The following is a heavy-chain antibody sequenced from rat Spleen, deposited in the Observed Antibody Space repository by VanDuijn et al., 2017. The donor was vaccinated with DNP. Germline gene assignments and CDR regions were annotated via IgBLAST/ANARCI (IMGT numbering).Heavy chain of an antibody. D-gene: IGHD1-11*01. J-gene: IGHJ2*01. Sequence: EVQLVESGGDLVQPGRSLKLSCAASGFTFSDYAMAWVRQAPKKGLEWVATISYEGTTTYYQDSVKGRFTISRDDAKSTLYLQMDSLRSEDTATYYCAREGIKTGYFDYWGQGVMVTVSS. CDR1: GFTFSDYA. V-gene: IGHV5-7*01. CDR3: AREGIKTGYFDY. CDR2: ISYEGTTT.